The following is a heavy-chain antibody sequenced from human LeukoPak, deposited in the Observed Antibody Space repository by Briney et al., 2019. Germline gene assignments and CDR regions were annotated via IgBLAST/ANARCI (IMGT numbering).Heavy chain of an antibody. V-gene: IGHV6-1*01. D-gene: IGHD6-13*01. CDR2: TYYRSKWYN. CDR3: ARAAAAAAYYSNAMDV. CDR1: GDSASVITAA. Sequence: SQTLSLSSAISGDSASVITAAGNSIRQSPSRGLEWLGRTYYRSKWYNDYAVSVKSRITINPDTSKNQFSLQLNSVTPEDTAVYYCARAAAAAAYYSNAMDVWGQGTTVTVSS. J-gene: IGHJ6*02.